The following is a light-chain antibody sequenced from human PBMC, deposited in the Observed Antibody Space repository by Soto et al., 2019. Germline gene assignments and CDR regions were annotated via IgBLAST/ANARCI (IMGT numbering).Light chain of an antibody. CDR2: SAS. CDR1: QTISTN. J-gene: IGKJ2*01. V-gene: IGKV3-15*01. CDR3: QQYNKWPNT. Sequence: EVVMTQFPVTLSVSPGESAALSCRASQTISTNLAWYQQKPGQAPRLLIYSASSRATGLPARFSGSGSGTEFTLTISSLESEDLGVYYCQQYNKWPNTFGQGTRLEMK.